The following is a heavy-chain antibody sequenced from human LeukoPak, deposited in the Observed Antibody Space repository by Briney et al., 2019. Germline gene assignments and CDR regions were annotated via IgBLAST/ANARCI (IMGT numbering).Heavy chain of an antibody. J-gene: IGHJ5*02. CDR1: GYTFTSYA. Sequence: GASVKVSCKASGYTFTSYAMHWVRQAPGQRLEWMGWINAGNGNTKYSQKFQGGITITRDTSTSTAYMELSSLRSEDTAVYYCARSGITVTTMDNWWFGDWFDPWGQGTLVTVSS. V-gene: IGHV1-3*01. CDR3: ARSGITVTTMDNWWFGDWFDP. D-gene: IGHD4-17*01. CDR2: INAGNGNT.